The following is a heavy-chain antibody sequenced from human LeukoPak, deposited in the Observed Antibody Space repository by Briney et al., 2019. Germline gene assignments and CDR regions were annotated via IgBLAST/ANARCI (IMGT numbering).Heavy chain of an antibody. V-gene: IGHV4-34*01. CDR1: GGSFSGYY. J-gene: IGHJ6*03. D-gene: IGHD2-2*01. Sequence: SETLSLTCAAYGGSFSGYYWSWLRQPPGKELAGIGEINHSGSTNYHPSLKSRLSISADTTKTQCSLKLSSVTAADTAVYYCASSPRSSTRQLLRYYYYYMDVWGKGTTVTVSS. CDR3: ASSPRSSTRQLLRYYYYYMDV. CDR2: INHSGST.